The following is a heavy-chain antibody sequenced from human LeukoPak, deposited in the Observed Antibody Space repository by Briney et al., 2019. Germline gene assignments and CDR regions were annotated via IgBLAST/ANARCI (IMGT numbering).Heavy chain of an antibody. V-gene: IGHV4-34*01. CDR2: INHSGST. D-gene: IGHD2-15*01. CDR3: ARGCPYCSGGSCYPSYYYFDY. Sequence: SETLSLTCAVYGGSFSGYYWSWIRQPPGKGLEWIGEINHSGSTNYNPSLKSRVTISVDTSKNQFSLKLSSVTAADTAVYYCARGCPYCSGGSCYPSYYYFDYWGQGTLVTVSS. J-gene: IGHJ4*02. CDR1: GGSFSGYY.